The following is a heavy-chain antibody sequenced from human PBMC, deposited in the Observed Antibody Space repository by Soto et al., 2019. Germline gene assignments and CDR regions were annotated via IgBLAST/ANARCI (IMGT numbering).Heavy chain of an antibody. D-gene: IGHD3-10*01. CDR3: AKGSWFGELFRLLDY. CDR2: ISGSGGST. Sequence: GGSLRLSCAASGFTFSSYAMSWVRHAPGKGLEWVSAISGSGGSTYYADSVKGRFTISRDNSKNTLYLQMNSLRAEDTVVYYCAKGSWFGELFRLLDYWGQGTLVTVSS. J-gene: IGHJ4*02. CDR1: GFTFSSYA. V-gene: IGHV3-23*01.